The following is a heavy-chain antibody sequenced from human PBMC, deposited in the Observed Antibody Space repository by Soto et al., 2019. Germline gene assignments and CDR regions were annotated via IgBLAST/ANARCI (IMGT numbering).Heavy chain of an antibody. CDR3: ARTSVQTYFDEPDH. CDR1: GYNFTRYG. D-gene: IGHD3-22*01. Sequence: GASVKVSCKASGYNFTRYGFNWVRQAPGQGPEWMGWVSAYNDNTNYAQRLQDRVTMTTDTSTNTAYMELRNLRSDDTAIYYCARTSVQTYFDEPDHWGPGTLVTVSS. V-gene: IGHV1-18*01. CDR2: VSAYNDNT. J-gene: IGHJ4*02.